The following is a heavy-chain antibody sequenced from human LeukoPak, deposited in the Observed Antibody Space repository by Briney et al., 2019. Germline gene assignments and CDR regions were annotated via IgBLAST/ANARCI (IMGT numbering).Heavy chain of an antibody. Sequence: GGSLRLSCAASGFTFSSYSMNWVRQAPGKGLEWVSYISSSGSTIYYADSVKGRFTISRDNAKNSLYLQMNSLRAEDTAVYYCASLIPAYSSGWYDDYWGQGTLVTVSS. CDR1: GFTFSSYS. D-gene: IGHD6-19*01. CDR3: ASLIPAYSSGWYDDY. CDR2: ISSSGSTI. J-gene: IGHJ4*02. V-gene: IGHV3-48*01.